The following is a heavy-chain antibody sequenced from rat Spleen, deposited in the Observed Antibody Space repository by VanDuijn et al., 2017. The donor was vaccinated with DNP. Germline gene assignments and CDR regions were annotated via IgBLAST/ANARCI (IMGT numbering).Heavy chain of an antibody. CDR3: ARVGDLHDGGDGDVLDA. Sequence: EVQLVQSGGGLVQPGRSLKLSCTASGFTFSDHYMAWVRQAPMKGLEWVASISYEGSNTYYGDSVKGRFTISRDNAKSTLYLQMNSLGSEDTATYYCARVGDLHDGGDGDVLDAWGQGTSVTVSS. J-gene: IGHJ4*01. V-gene: IGHV5-22*01. CDR1: GFTFSDHY. CDR2: ISYEGSNT. D-gene: IGHD1-12*02.